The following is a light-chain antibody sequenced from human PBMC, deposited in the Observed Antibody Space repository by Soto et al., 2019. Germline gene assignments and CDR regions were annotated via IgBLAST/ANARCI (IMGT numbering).Light chain of an antibody. J-gene: IGLJ2*01. CDR3: QLWDNTGDRVL. V-gene: IGLV3-21*04. CDR2: SDN. Sequence: SYELTQSHSVSVAPGKTARITCGGNNIGTKSVHWYQQKPGQAPVLVIYSDNDRPSGIPARFSGSNSGHTATLTISRVEAGDEADYYCQLWDNTGDRVLFGGGTKLTVL. CDR1: NIGTKS.